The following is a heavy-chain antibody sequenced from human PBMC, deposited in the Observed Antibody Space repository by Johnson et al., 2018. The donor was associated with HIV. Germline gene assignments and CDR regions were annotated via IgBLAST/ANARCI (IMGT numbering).Heavy chain of an antibody. Sequence: VQLVESGGGLVQPGGSLRLSCAASGFTFSSYWMSWVRQAPGKGLEWVANIKQDGSEKYYVDSVTGRFTIYRDNAKNSLYLQMNSLRAEDTAVYYCARALLIAARLGAFDIWGQGTMVTVSS. J-gene: IGHJ3*02. D-gene: IGHD6-6*01. CDR2: IKQDGSEK. CDR3: ARALLIAARLGAFDI. V-gene: IGHV3-7*05. CDR1: GFTFSSYW.